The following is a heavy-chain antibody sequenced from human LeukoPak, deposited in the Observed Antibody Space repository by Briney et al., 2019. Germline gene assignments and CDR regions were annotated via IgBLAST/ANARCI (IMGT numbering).Heavy chain of an antibody. Sequence: PSETLSLTCAVYGGSFSGYYWSWIRQPPGKGLEWIGEINHSGSTNYNPSLKSRVTISVDTSKNQFSLKMTSVTAADTAVYYCVRHPWRMGSRDYNFDYWGQGTLVTVSS. V-gene: IGHV4-34*01. D-gene: IGHD3-16*01. CDR3: VRHPWRMGSRDYNFDY. J-gene: IGHJ4*02. CDR2: INHSGST. CDR1: GGSFSGYY.